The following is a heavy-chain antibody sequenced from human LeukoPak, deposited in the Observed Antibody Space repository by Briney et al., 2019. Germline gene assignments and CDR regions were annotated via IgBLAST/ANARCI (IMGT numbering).Heavy chain of an antibody. CDR3: VKSLPDTSGYYYAFKY. CDR1: GFTLSGYR. D-gene: IGHD3-22*01. V-gene: IGHV3-48*04. J-gene: IGHJ4*02. CDR2: ICSISSTI. Sequence: GGSLRLSCAASGFTLSGYRMNWVRQAPGKGLEWLSYICSISSTIYYADPVKGRFTISRDNAKNSLYLQMSSLRAEDTAVYYCVKSLPDTSGYYYAFKYWGQGTLVTVSS.